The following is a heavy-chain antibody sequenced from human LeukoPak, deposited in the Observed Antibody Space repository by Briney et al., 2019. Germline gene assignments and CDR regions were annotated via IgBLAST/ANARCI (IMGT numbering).Heavy chain of an antibody. CDR3: AKTGNPATGDY. V-gene: IGHV3-21*04. CDR2: ISSSSSYT. D-gene: IGHD1-1*01. J-gene: IGHJ4*02. CDR1: GFTFSSYS. Sequence: GGSLRLSCAASGFTFSSYSMNWVRQAPGKGLEWVSSISSSSSYTYYADSVKGRFTISRDNSKNTLYLQMNSLRAEDTAVYYCAKTGNPATGDYWGQGTLVTVSS.